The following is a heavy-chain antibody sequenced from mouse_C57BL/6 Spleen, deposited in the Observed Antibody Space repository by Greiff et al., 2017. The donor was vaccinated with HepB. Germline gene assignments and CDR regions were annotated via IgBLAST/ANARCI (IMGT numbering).Heavy chain of an antibody. V-gene: IGHV1-82*01. CDR3: ARVGNCDVGY. J-gene: IGHJ2*01. D-gene: IGHD4-1*01. CDR2: IYPGDGDT. CDR1: GYAFSSSW. Sequence: VQLQQPGPELVKPGASVKISCKASGYAFSSSWMNWVKQRPGKGLEWIGRIYPGDGDTNYNGKFKGKATLTADKSSSTAYMQLSSLTSEDSAVYCCARVGNCDVGYWGQGTTLTVSS.